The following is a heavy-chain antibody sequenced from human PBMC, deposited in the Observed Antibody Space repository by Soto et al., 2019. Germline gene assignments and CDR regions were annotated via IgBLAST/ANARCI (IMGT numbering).Heavy chain of an antibody. V-gene: IGHV1-69*02. CDR2: IIPILNIA. CDR1: GGTFSNYT. D-gene: IGHD4-17*01. CDR3: ARVSEMGTVTEGFYYYMDV. J-gene: IGHJ6*03. Sequence: QVQLVQSGAEVKKPGSSVKVSCKASGGTFSNYTISWVRQAPGQGLEWMGRIIPILNIANYAQKFQGRVTITSDKSTTTAYRALSSLRSEATAVYYCARVSEMGTVTEGFYYYMDVWGKGTTVTFSS.